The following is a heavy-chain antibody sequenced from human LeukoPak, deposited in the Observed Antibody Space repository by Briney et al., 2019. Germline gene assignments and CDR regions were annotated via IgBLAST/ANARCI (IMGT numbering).Heavy chain of an antibody. D-gene: IGHD3-10*02. CDR2: ISGSGGST. Sequence: GGSLRLSCAASGFTFSSYATSWVRQAPGKGLEWVSAISGSGGSTYHADSVKGRFTISRDNSKNTLYLQMNSLRAEDTAVYYCAELGITMIGGVWGKGTTVTISS. CDR1: GFTFSSYA. V-gene: IGHV3-23*01. J-gene: IGHJ6*04. CDR3: AELGITMIGGV.